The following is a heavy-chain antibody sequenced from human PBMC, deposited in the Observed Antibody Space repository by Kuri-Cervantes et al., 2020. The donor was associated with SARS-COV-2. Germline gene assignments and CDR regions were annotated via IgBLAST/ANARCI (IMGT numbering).Heavy chain of an antibody. D-gene: IGHD7-27*01. CDR1: GFTFSSYG. J-gene: IGHJ4*02. CDR3: ARDLRLGKSLDY. CDR2: IRYDGSNK. Sequence: GGSLRLSCAASGFTFSSYGMHWVRQAPGKGLEWVAFIRYDGSNKYYADSVKGRFTISRDNAKNSLYLQMSSLRAEDTAVYYCARDLRLGKSLDYGGQGTLVTVSS. V-gene: IGHV3-30*02.